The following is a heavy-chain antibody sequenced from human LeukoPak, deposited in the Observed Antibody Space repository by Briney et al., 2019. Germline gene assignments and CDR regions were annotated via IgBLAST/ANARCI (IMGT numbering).Heavy chain of an antibody. V-gene: IGHV3-23*01. CDR2: ITACGDRT. CDR3: AKDLRGPAAGTWYFDL. D-gene: IGHD6-13*01. J-gene: IGHJ2*01. CDR1: IFSLTTFS. Sequence: GGSLRLSCTASIFSLTTFSMGGARQAPGKGLEWVSGITACGDRTHYSDSVKGRFTISRDNSKSTLYLQMNSLSADDSATYFCAKDLRGPAAGTWYFDLWGRGTLVTVSS.